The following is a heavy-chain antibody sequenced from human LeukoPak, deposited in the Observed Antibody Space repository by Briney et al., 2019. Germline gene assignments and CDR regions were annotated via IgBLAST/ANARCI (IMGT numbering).Heavy chain of an antibody. Sequence: PGGSLRHSCAASGFTFSSYAMSWVRQAPGKGLEWVSAISGSGGSTYYADSVRGRFTISRDNSKNTLYLQMNSLRAEDTAVYYCAKPIAAAGTPYNWFDPWGQGTLVTVSS. CDR3: AKPIAAAGTPYNWFDP. J-gene: IGHJ5*02. CDR2: ISGSGGST. CDR1: GFTFSSYA. V-gene: IGHV3-23*01. D-gene: IGHD6-13*01.